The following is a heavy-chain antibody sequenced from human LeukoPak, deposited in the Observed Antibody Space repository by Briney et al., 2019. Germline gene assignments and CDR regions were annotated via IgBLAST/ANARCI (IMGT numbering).Heavy chain of an antibody. CDR2: INWNGGST. J-gene: IGHJ2*01. D-gene: IGHD3-22*01. CDR3: ARKPHYYDSSGVWYFDL. CDR1: GFTFDDYG. V-gene: IGHV3-20*04. Sequence: GGSLRLSCAASGFTFDDYGMSWVRQASGKGLEWVSGINWNGGSTGYADSVKGRFTISRDNAKNSLYLQMNSLRAEDTALYYCARKPHYYDSSGVWYFDLWGRGTLVTVSS.